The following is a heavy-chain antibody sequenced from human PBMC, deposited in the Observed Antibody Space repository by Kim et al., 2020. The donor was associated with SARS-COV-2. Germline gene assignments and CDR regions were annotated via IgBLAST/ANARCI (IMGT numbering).Heavy chain of an antibody. CDR3: VKEAAFTTVVVDYYFDY. V-gene: IGHV3-30*02. J-gene: IGHJ4*02. Sequence: VKGRVAISRDNSKNTLYLQMTSLRTEDTARYFCVKEAAFTTVVVDYYFDYWGQGTLVTVSS. D-gene: IGHD2-15*01.